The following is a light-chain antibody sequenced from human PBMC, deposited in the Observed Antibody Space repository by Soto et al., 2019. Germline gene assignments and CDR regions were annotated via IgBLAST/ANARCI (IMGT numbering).Light chain of an antibody. V-gene: IGKV1-39*01. CDR2: AAS. CDR3: QQSYSTPHT. Sequence: DIQMTQSPSSLSASVGDRVTITCRASQSINIYLNWYQQKPGRAPKLVINAASRLQSGVPSRFSGSGSGTDFTLSISTLXXEDXXTYYCQQSYSTPHTFGQGTNLEIK. J-gene: IGKJ2*01. CDR1: QSINIY.